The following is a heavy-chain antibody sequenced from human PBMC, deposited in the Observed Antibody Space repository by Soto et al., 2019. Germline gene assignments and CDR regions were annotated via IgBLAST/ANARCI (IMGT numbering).Heavy chain of an antibody. CDR2: IRTTSSYI. CDR1: GFSFSSYN. CDR3: ARVLAAAMNNYYYAMDV. J-gene: IGHJ6*02. D-gene: IGHD2-2*01. Sequence: EVQLVESGGGLVKPGGSLRLSCAASGFSFSSYNMNWVRQTPGKGLGWVASIRTTSSYIHYEYSVKGRFTISRDNAKNSLYLQMDSLRAEDTAVYYCARVLAAAMNNYYYAMDVWGQGTTVTVSS. V-gene: IGHV3-21*01.